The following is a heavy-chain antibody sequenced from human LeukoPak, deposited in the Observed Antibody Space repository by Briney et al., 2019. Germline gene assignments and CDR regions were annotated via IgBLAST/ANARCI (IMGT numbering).Heavy chain of an antibody. V-gene: IGHV3-15*01. CDR3: NAPLSYDFWSGYSYYYYYMDV. CDR2: IKSKTDGGTT. J-gene: IGHJ6*03. Sequence: PGGSLRLSCAASGFTFSNAWMSWVRQAPGKGLEWVGRIKSKTDGGTTDHAAPVKGRFTISRDDSKNTLYLQMNSLKTEDTAVYYCNAPLSYDFWSGYSYYYYYMDVWGKGTTVTVSS. CDR1: GFTFSNAW. D-gene: IGHD3-3*01.